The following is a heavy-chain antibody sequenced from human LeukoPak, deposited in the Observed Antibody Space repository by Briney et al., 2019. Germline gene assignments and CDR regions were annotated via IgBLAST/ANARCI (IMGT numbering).Heavy chain of an antibody. CDR3: ARVEVTAAATKPDY. V-gene: IGHV3-21*01. CDR1: GFTFSSYS. CDR2: ISSSSSYI. D-gene: IGHD6-13*01. J-gene: IGHJ4*02. Sequence: PGGSLRLSCAASGFTFSSYSMNWVRQAPGKGLEWVSSISSSSSYIYYADSVKGRFTVSRDNAKNTLYLQMNSLRAEDTAIYYCARVEVTAAATKPDYWGQGTLVTVSS.